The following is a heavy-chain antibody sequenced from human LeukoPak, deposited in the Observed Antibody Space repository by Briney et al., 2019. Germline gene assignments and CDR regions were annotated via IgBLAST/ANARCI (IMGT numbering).Heavy chain of an antibody. D-gene: IGHD3-3*02. J-gene: IGHJ3*02. Sequence: SGPTLVKPTQTLTLACTFSGFSLHTNGASVGWIRQPPGKALEWLALIYWDDDKHYSPSLKSRLTITKDTSKNQVVLTMTNMNPVDTATYYCAHSDGSILSEAFDIWGQGTMVTVSS. CDR1: GFSLHTNGAS. CDR2: IYWDDDK. V-gene: IGHV2-5*02. CDR3: AHSDGSILSEAFDI.